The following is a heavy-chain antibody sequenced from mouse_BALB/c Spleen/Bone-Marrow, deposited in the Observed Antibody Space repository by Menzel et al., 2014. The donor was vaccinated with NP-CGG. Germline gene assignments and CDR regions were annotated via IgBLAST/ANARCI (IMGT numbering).Heavy chain of an antibody. J-gene: IGHJ2*01. CDR3: TIPTARACFDY. CDR1: GYTFTSYW. Sequence: VQLQQSGAELVKPGASVKMSCKASGYTFTSYWMHWVKQRPGQGLGWIGVIDPSDSYTSYNQKFKGKATLTVDTSSSTAYMQLSSLTSEDSAVYYCTIPTARACFDYWGQGTTLTVSS. V-gene: IGHV1S127*01. CDR2: IDPSDSYT. D-gene: IGHD3-2*01.